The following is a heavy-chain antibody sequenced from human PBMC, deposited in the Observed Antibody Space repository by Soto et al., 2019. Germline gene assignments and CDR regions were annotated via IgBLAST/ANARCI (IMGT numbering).Heavy chain of an antibody. J-gene: IGHJ6*02. D-gene: IGHD3-3*01. CDR2: IYYSGST. CDR3: ARQGRYDFWSGYSSYYYGMDV. CDR1: GGSISSSSYY. V-gene: IGHV4-39*01. Sequence: SETLSLTCTVSGGSISSSSYYWGLIRQPPGKGLEWIGSIYYSGSTYYNPSLKSRVTISVDTSKNQLSLKLSSVTAADTAVYYCARQGRYDFWSGYSSYYYGMDVWGQGTTVTVSS.